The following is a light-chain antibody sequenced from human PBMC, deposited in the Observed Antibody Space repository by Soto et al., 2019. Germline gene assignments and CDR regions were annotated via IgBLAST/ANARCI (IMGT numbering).Light chain of an antibody. Sequence: QSVLTQPHSASGSPGQSVTISCTRTSSDVGGYNYISWYQQHPGKAPKLMIYEVSKRPSGVPDRFSGSKSGNTASLTVSGLQAEDEADYYCSSYAGSNNYVFGTGTKVTVL. CDR3: SSYAGSNNYV. CDR2: EVS. CDR1: SSDVGGYNY. J-gene: IGLJ1*01. V-gene: IGLV2-8*01.